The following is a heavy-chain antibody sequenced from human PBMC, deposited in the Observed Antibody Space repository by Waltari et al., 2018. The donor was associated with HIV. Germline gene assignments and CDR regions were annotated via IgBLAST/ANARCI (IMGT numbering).Heavy chain of an antibody. CDR2: IYGAGDDS. CDR3: ARDQTPAPLAYWYFDL. D-gene: IGHD6-6*01. V-gene: IGHV3-23*01. Sequence: EVQLLESGGDLVQPGGSLRLSCAASGFTFSNHAMNWVRQAPGKGLEGVSSIYGAGDDSFYADSVKGRFTISRDNSKNTLYLQMNSLTVEDTAVYYCARDQTPAPLAYWYFDLWGRGTPVTVSA. CDR1: GFTFSNHA. J-gene: IGHJ2*01.